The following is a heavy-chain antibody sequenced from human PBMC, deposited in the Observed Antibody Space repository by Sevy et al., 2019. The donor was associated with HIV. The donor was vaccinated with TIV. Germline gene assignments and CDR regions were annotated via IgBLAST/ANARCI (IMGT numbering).Heavy chain of an antibody. Sequence: SETLSLTCTVSGGSISSSSYYWGWIRQPPGKGLEWIGSIYYSGSTYYNPSLKSRVTISVDTSKNQFSLKLSSVTAEDTAVYYCARRLRGWISRWFDPWGQGTLVTVSS. CDR2: IYYSGST. J-gene: IGHJ5*02. CDR3: ARRLRGWISRWFDP. V-gene: IGHV4-39*01. D-gene: IGHD2-2*03. CDR1: GGSISSSSYY.